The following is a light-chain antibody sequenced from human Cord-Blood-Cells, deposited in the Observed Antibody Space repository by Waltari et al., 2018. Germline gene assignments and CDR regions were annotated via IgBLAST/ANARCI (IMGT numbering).Light chain of an antibody. Sequence: EIVMTQSPATPSVSPGARATFSCRASQSVSSNLAWYQQKPGQAPRLLIYGASTRATGIPARFSGSGSGTEFTLTISSLQSEDFAVYYCQQYNNWPYSFGQGTKLEIK. CDR2: GAS. J-gene: IGKJ2*03. CDR3: QQYNNWPYS. V-gene: IGKV3-15*01. CDR1: QSVSSN.